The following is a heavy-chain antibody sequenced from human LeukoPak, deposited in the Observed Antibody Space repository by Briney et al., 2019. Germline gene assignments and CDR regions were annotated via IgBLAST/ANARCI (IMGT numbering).Heavy chain of an antibody. CDR3: ACLPTADAFDI. CDR1: GGSISSYY. J-gene: IGHJ3*02. D-gene: IGHD4-17*01. CDR2: IHYSRST. Sequence: SETLSLTCSVSGGSISSYYWSWIRQPPGKGLEWIGYIHYSRSTNYNPSLKSRVTISVDTSKNQFSLKVSSVTAADTAVYYCACLPTADAFDIWGQGTMVTVSS. V-gene: IGHV4-59*01.